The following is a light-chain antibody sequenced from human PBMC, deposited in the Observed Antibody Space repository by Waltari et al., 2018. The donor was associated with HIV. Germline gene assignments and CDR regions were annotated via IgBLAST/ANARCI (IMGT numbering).Light chain of an antibody. J-gene: IGKJ3*01. CDR2: GAS. CDR1: QAISSW. CDR3: QQGNSFVT. Sequence: IRLTQLPSFVSASVGDRVTMTCRADQAISSWLHWYQQKPGAAPKLLISGASTLQSGGPSRVSGTGSETQFTLTLTDLQPEDSAVYFCQQGNSFVTFGPGTRVDLK. V-gene: IGKV1-12*01.